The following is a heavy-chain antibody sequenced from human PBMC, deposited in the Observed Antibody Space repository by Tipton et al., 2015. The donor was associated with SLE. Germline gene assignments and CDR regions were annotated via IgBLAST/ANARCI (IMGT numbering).Heavy chain of an antibody. CDR2: INPNSGGT. CDR1: GYTFTGYY. J-gene: IGHJ4*02. CDR3: ARGVPTRCCSGGSCFSRVGFDY. V-gene: IGHV1-2*02. Sequence: QSGAEVKKPGASVKVSCKASGYTFTGYYMHWVRQAPGQGLEWMGWINPNSGGTNYAQKFQGRVTMTRDTSISTAYMELSRLRSDDTAVYYCARGVPTRCCSGGSCFSRVGFDYWGQGTLVTVSS. D-gene: IGHD2-15*01.